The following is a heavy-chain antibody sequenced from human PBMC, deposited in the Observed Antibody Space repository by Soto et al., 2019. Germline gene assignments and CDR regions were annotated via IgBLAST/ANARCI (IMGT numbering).Heavy chain of an antibody. J-gene: IGHJ5*02. CDR1: GFTFRNYN. CDR2: ISSDSTYK. CDR3: ARDRVPAAPGWFEP. Sequence: EVQLVESGGGLVKPGGSLRLSCAASGFTFRNYNMDWVRQAPGKGLEWVSSISSDSTYKYYADSVKGRFTISRDNAKNSLYLQMNSVRAEDTAVYYCARDRVPAAPGWFEPWGQGTLVTVSS. V-gene: IGHV3-21*01. D-gene: IGHD2-2*01.